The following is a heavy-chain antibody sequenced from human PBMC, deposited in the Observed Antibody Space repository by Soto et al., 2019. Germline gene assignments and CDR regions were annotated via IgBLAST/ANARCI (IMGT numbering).Heavy chain of an antibody. D-gene: IGHD2-21*01. V-gene: IGHV1-3*01. CDR3: ARNRIAISHFDY. Sequence: ASVKVSCKASGYTFTSYAMHWVRQAPGQRLEWMGWISAGNGNTKYSQKFQGRVTITRDTAASTAYMELSSLRSEDTAVYYCARNRIAISHFDYWAQGTLVTVSS. CDR1: GYTFTSYA. CDR2: ISAGNGNT. J-gene: IGHJ4*02.